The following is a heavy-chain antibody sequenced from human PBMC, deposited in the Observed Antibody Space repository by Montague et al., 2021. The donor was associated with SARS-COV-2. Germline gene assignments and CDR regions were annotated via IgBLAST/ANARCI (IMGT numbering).Heavy chain of an antibody. CDR1: GDSVNRNY. J-gene: IGHJ4*02. D-gene: IGHD6-19*01. V-gene: IGHV4-59*02. CDR3: ARVRQWLVPFDY. Sequence: SETLSLTCSVSGDSVNRNYWSWVRQPPGKGLEWLGYIFYSGSTYNPSLNSRVTMSLDTSKNHFSLNLISVTAADTAVYYCARVRQWLVPFDYWGQGTLVTVSS. CDR2: IFYSGST.